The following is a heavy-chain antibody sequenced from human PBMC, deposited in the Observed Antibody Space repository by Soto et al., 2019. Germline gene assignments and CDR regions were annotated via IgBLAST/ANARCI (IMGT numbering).Heavy chain of an antibody. CDR1: GYTFTSYG. Sequence: QVQRVQSGAEVKKPGASVKVSCKASGYTFTSYGISWVRQAPGQGLEWMGWISAYNGNTNYAQKHQGRVTMTTDTSTSTAYMELSSLRSDDTAVYCCGRDVRGGNFDYWGQGTLVTVYS. D-gene: IGHD1-26*01. V-gene: IGHV1-18*01. CDR2: ISAYNGNT. J-gene: IGHJ4*02. CDR3: GRDVRGGNFDY.